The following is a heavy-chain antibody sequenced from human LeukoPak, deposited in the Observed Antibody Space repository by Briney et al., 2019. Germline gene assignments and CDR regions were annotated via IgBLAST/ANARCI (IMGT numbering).Heavy chain of an antibody. CDR3: ARDMGLYFYDSSGPDAFDI. Sequence: PSETLSLTCTVPGGSISSGDYYWSWIRQPPGKGLEWIGYIYYSGSTYYNPSLKSRVTISVDTSKNQFSLKLSSVTAADTAVYYCARDMGLYFYDSSGPDAFDIWGQGTMVTVS. CDR2: IYYSGST. V-gene: IGHV4-30-4*01. J-gene: IGHJ3*02. CDR1: GGSISSGDYY. D-gene: IGHD3-22*01.